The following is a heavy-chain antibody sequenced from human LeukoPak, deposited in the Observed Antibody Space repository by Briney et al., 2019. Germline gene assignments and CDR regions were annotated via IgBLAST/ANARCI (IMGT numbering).Heavy chain of an antibody. CDR3: ARDRGEGFYYYYMDV. Sequence: PSETLSLTCTVSGGSISSYYWSWIRQPPGKGLEWIGYIYYSGSTNYNPSLKSRVTISVDTSKNQFSLKLSSVTAADTAVYYCARDRGEGFYYYYMDVWGKGTTVTISS. CDR2: IYYSGST. V-gene: IGHV4-59*01. D-gene: IGHD6-25*01. J-gene: IGHJ6*03. CDR1: GGSISSYY.